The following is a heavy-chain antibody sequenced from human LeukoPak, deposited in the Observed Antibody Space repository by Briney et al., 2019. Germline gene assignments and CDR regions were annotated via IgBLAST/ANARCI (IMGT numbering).Heavy chain of an antibody. J-gene: IGHJ6*03. CDR1: GGSFSGYY. V-gene: IGHV4-34*01. CDR3: ARGLGLFYYYYYYMGV. CDR2: INHSGST. D-gene: IGHD3-16*01. Sequence: SETLSLTCAVYGGSFSGYYWSWLRQPPGKGLEWIGEINHSGSTNYNPSLKSRVTISVDTSKNQFSLKLSSVTAADTAVYYCARGLGLFYYYYYYMGVWGKGTTVTVSS.